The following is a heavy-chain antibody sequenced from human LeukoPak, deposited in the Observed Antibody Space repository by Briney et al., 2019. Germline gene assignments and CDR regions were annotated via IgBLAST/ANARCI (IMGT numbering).Heavy chain of an antibody. CDR1: GYTFTSYA. CDR2: INAGNGNT. V-gene: IGHV1-3*01. CDR3: ARDRGGYDYGDYTMFGY. Sequence: ASVKVSCKASGYTFTSYAMHWVRQAPGQRLEWMGWINAGNGNTKYSQKFQGRVTITRDTSASTAYMELSSLRSEDTAVYYCARDRGGYDYGDYTMFGYWGQGTLVTVSS. J-gene: IGHJ4*02. D-gene: IGHD4-17*01.